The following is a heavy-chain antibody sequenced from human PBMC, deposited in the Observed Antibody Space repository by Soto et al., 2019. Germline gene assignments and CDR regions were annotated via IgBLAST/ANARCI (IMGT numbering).Heavy chain of an antibody. J-gene: IGHJ3*02. V-gene: IGHV4-61*01. CDR3: ASAVVVTATFAFDI. Sequence: SETLSLTCTVSGGSVSSGSYYWSWIRQPPGKGLEWIGYIYYSGSTNYNPSLKSRVTISVDTSKNQFSLKLSSVTAADTAVYYCASAVVVTATFAFDIWGQGTMVTVSS. CDR2: IYYSGST. D-gene: IGHD2-21*02. CDR1: GGSVSSGSYY.